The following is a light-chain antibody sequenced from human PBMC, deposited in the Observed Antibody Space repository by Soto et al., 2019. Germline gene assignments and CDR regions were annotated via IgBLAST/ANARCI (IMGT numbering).Light chain of an antibody. J-gene: IGKJ2*01. CDR2: AAS. CDR3: QQYNRYPLYT. V-gene: IGKV1-16*02. Sequence: DIRMTQSPSSLSASVRDRVTITCRASQAINNYLAWFQQKPGKAAKSLIYAASSFQSGVPSKFSGSGAGTDFTLTISSLQPEDVATYYCQQYNRYPLYTFGQGTKLEIK. CDR1: QAINNY.